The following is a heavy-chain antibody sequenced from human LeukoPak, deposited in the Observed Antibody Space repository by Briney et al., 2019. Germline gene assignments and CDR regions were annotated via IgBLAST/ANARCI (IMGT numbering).Heavy chain of an antibody. CDR2: INHDGTEK. Sequence: PGGSLRLSCKASGFTFTVYWMTWVRQAPGKGLEWVANINHDGTEKYYVDPVKGRFTISRENAKNSLFLQMSSLRAEDTAVYYCARGRFYHDSPEWGQGTLVTVSS. V-gene: IGHV3-7*01. CDR3: ARGRFYHDSPE. D-gene: IGHD3-22*01. J-gene: IGHJ4*02. CDR1: GFTFTVYW.